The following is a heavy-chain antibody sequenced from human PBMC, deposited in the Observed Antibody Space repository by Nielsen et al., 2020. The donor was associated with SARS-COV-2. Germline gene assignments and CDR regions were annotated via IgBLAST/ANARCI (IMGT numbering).Heavy chain of an antibody. D-gene: IGHD2-15*01. V-gene: IGHV3-73*01. Sequence: GESLKISCVASGFTFSDHYMDWVRQASGKGLEWVGLIRSRANYYATVFAASVQGRFSISRDDSKNTAFLQMDNLKTDDTALYYCTILGVAPHYYDGLEVWGQGTTVTVS. CDR2: IRSRANYYAT. CDR3: TILGVAPHYYDGLEV. CDR1: GFTFSDHY. J-gene: IGHJ6*02.